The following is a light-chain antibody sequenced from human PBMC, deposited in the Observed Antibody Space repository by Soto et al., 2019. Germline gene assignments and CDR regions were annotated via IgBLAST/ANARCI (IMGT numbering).Light chain of an antibody. J-gene: IGKJ4*01. CDR3: QQYGTPPLT. Sequence: EIVLTQSPGTLSLSPGERATLSCRASQSVSNSYLVWFQQKPGQAPRLLIYGASTRATGIPDRFSGSGSGTDFTLTISRLEPEDFAVYYCQQYGTPPLTFGGGTRVDIK. CDR1: QSVSNSY. CDR2: GAS. V-gene: IGKV3-20*01.